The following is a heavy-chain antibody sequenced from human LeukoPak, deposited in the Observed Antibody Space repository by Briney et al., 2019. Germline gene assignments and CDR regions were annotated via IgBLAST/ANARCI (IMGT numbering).Heavy chain of an antibody. J-gene: IGHJ5*02. CDR1: GGSFSGYY. V-gene: IGHV4-34*01. Sequence: SETLPLTCAVYGGSFSGYYWSWIRQPPGKGLEWIGEINHSGSTNYNPSLKSRVTISVDTSKNQFSLKLSSVTAADTAVYYCARGWGWLKLAYNWNYLSSGRRFDPWGQGTLVTVSS. CDR3: ARGWGWLKLAYNWNYLSSGRRFDP. CDR2: INHSGST. D-gene: IGHD1-7*01.